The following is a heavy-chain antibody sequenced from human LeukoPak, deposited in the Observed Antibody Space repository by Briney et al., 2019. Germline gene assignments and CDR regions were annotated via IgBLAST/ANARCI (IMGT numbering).Heavy chain of an antibody. V-gene: IGHV1-2*02. J-gene: IGHJ4*02. CDR1: GYTFTGYY. D-gene: IGHD5-24*01. CDR3: ARRRRDGYNSYYFDY. Sequence: ASVKVSCKASGYTFTGYYMHWVRQAPGQGLEWMGRINPNSGGTNYAQKFQGRVTVTRDTSISTTYMELSRLRSDDTAVYYCARRRRDGYNSYYFDYWGQGALVTVSS. CDR2: INPNSGGT.